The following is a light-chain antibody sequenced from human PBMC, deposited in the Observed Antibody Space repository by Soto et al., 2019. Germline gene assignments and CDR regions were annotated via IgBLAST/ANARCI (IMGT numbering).Light chain of an antibody. CDR1: SSDVGGYNY. CDR2: EVS. J-gene: IGLJ3*02. CDR3: SSYTSSSTPV. V-gene: IGLV2-14*01. Sequence: QSALTQPASVSGSPGQSITISCTGTSSDVGGYNYVSWYQQHPGKAPKLMIYEVSNRPSGVSNRFSGSKSGNTASLTISGLQAEDEVDYYRSSYTSSSTPVFGGGTKLTVL.